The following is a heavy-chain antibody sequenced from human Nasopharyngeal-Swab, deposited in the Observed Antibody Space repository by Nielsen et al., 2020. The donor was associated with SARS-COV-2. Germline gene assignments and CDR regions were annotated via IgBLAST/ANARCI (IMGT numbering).Heavy chain of an antibody. CDR3: TRQEYSGYDHHYFDY. CDR2: IYPGDSDT. J-gene: IGHJ4*02. V-gene: IGHV5-51*01. CDR1: GYSFTSYW. D-gene: IGHD5-12*01. Sequence: GESLKISCKGSGYSFTSYWIGWVRPIPGKGLEWMGFIYPGDSDTRYSPSFQGQVTISVDKSISTAYLQWSSLKAMDTAMYYCTRQEYSGYDHHYFDYWGQGTLVTVSS.